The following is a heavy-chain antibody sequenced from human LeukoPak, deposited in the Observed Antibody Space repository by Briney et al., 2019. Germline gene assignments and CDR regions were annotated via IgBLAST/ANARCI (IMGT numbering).Heavy chain of an antibody. D-gene: IGHD6-6*01. J-gene: IGHJ3*02. CDR2: FIPFFGTA. Sequence: SVKVSCKASGGTLSSFAVTWVRQSPGQGLEGLGGFIPFFGTANSAQTFQGRVTITSDESTSTAYMELSSLRSEATAVCYCARDGSSSGSSSQGDALDSWGQGTMVTDSS. V-gene: IGHV1-69*13. CDR3: ARDGSSSGSSSQGDALDS. CDR1: GGTLSSFA.